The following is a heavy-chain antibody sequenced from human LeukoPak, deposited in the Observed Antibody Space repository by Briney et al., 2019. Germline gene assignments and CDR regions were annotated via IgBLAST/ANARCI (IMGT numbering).Heavy chain of an antibody. CDR3: ARSSVVGWANYYYGMDV. CDR1: GGSINSYY. Sequence: SETLSLTCTVSGGSINSYYWSWIRQPAGKGLEWIGRIYTSGSTNYNPSLKSRVTMSVDTSKNQFSLKLSSVTAADTAVYYCARSSVVGWANYYYGMDVWGQGTTVTVSS. V-gene: IGHV4-4*07. J-gene: IGHJ6*02. CDR2: IYTSGST. D-gene: IGHD5-12*01.